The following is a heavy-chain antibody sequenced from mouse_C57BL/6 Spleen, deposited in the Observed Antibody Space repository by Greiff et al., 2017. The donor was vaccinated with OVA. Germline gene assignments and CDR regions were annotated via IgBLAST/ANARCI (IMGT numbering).Heavy chain of an antibody. CDR2: IIYDGSST. V-gene: IGHV5-16*01. D-gene: IGHD1-1*01. CDR3: ARDYYGSSGGFAY. Sequence: EVKLVESEGGLVQPGSSMKLSCTASGFTFSDYYMAWVRQVPEKGLEWVVNIIYDGSSTYYMDSLKCRFIISRDNAKNLLYLQMSGQKSEDTATYDCARDYYGSSGGFAYKGQRTLVTFST. J-gene: IGHJ3*01. CDR1: GFTFSDYY.